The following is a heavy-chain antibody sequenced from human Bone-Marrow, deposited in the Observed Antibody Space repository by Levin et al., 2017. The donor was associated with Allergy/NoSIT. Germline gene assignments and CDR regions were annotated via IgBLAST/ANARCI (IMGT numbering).Heavy chain of an antibody. V-gene: IGHV3-21*01. CDR3: ARSSRSGTTLNFFDF. CDR2: ISRSSSFI. CDR1: GFSFNDFS. Sequence: GGSLRLSCTASGFSFNDFSIYWVRQAPGMGLEWVATISRSSSFIFYADSVKGRFTISRDNSKNLVFLQMDSLTPGDTAMYYCARSSRSGTTLNFFDFWGQGILVAVSS. D-gene: IGHD1-1*01. J-gene: IGHJ4*02.